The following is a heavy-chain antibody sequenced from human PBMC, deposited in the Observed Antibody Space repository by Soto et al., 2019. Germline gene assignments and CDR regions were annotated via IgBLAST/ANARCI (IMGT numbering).Heavy chain of an antibody. V-gene: IGHV1-8*01. CDR1: GYTFTSYD. Sequence: QVQLVQSGAEVKKPGASVKVSCKASGYTFTSYDINWVRQATGQGLEWMGWMNPNSGNTGYAQKFQGRVTMTRNTSTSTAYMEPGSLRSEDTAVYYCAGERTHDGLDVWGQGTTVTVSS. D-gene: IGHD6-25*01. CDR3: AGERTHDGLDV. J-gene: IGHJ6*02. CDR2: MNPNSGNT.